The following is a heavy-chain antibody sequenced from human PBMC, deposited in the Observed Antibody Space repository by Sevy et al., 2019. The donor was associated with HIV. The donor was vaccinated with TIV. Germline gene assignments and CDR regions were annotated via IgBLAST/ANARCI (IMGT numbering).Heavy chain of an antibody. Sequence: GGSLRLSCAASQFIFSDYWMSWVRQAPGKGLEWVANIKPDGSETYYVDSVKGRFTVSRDNAKKSVFLQMSRLRADDTAVYFCARDVSSPYGDYEGYYFDLWGQGNLVTVSS. CDR2: IKPDGSET. J-gene: IGHJ4*02. CDR1: QFIFSDYW. CDR3: ARDVSSPYGDYEGYYFDL. D-gene: IGHD4-17*01. V-gene: IGHV3-7*01.